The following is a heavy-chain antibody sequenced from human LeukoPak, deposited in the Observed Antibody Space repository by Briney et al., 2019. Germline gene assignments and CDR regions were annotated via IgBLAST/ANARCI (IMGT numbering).Heavy chain of an antibody. CDR1: GLTFSSYA. CDR2: ISSSGGNT. Sequence: GGSLRLSCAASGLTFSSYAMSWVRQAPGKGLEWVSSISSSGGNTYYSDSVKGRFTISRDNSKNTLYLQMSSLRAEDTAVYYCAKRDRPCSGDCSAPYYFDYWGQGTLVTVSS. V-gene: IGHV3-23*01. CDR3: AKRDRPCSGDCSAPYYFDY. D-gene: IGHD2-21*02. J-gene: IGHJ4*02.